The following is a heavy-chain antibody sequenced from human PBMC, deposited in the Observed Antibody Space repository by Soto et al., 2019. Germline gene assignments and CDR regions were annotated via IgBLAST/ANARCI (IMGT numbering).Heavy chain of an antibody. D-gene: IGHD3-10*01. CDR3: ALVNVMVIGNYSYAVDV. CDR1: GFSLSNVRMG. CDR2: IFSDDDK. J-gene: IGHJ6*02. V-gene: IGHV2-26*01. Sequence: QVTLKESGPVLVKPTETLTLTCTVSGFSLSNVRMGVSWIRQPPGKALEWLAHIFSDDDKSYNTSLKSRLTNSKSTAESQVVLTINNMAPVDTATLFCALVNVMVIGNYSYAVDVWGQGTKVTVSS.